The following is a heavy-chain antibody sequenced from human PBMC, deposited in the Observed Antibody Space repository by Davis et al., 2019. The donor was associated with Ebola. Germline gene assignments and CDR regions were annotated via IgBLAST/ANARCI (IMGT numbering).Heavy chain of an antibody. D-gene: IGHD1-1*01. J-gene: IGHJ3*02. CDR2: INCNNGGT. V-gene: IGHV1-2*02. CDR1: GYTFTNYF. CDR3: ARETVTTGTKAFDI. Sequence: ASVTVSCQTSGYTFTNYFVHWVRQAPGQGLEWMGSINCNNGGTNYVQKLQGRVTMTRDTSIGTAYMELSRLESDDTAVYYCARETVTTGTKAFDIWGQGTMVTVSS.